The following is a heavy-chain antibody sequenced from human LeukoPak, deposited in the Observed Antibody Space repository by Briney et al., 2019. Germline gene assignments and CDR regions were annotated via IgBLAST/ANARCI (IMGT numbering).Heavy chain of an antibody. CDR2: IWYDGSNK. D-gene: IGHD1-26*01. CDR1: GFTFSSYG. CDR3: AKDMVVGATGPYYFDY. V-gene: IGHV3-33*06. Sequence: PGRSLRLSCAASGFTFSSYGMHWVRQAPGKGLEWVAVIWYDGSNKYYADSVKGRFTISRDNSKNTLYLQMNGLRAEDTAVYYSAKDMVVGATGPYYFDYWGQGTLVTVSS. J-gene: IGHJ4*02.